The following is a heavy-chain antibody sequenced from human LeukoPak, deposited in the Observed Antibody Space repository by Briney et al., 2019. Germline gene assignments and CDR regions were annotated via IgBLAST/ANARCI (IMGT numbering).Heavy chain of an antibody. Sequence: SGTLSLTCTVSDVSISNYYWTWIRQPAGKGLEWIGRLYIGRETDYNPSLKSRVTMSVDTSNSQFSLRLTSVTAADTATYYCARESRVLIGDGYYLDSWGPGTLITVSS. CDR2: LYIGRET. V-gene: IGHV4-4*07. CDR1: DVSISNYY. D-gene: IGHD3-3*01. J-gene: IGHJ4*02. CDR3: ARESRVLIGDGYYLDS.